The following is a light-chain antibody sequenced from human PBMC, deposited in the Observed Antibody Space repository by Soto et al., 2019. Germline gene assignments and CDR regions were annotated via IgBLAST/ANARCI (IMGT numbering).Light chain of an antibody. CDR1: QSVSSRF. CDR3: QQYGNSPPYT. CDR2: GAS. Sequence: EIVLTQSPGPLSLSPGERATLSCRASQSVSSRFLAWYQHKPGQAPRLLIYGASSRATVIPDRFSGSGSGTDFILTISRLEPEDLAVYYCQQYGNSPPYTFGQGTKLEIK. V-gene: IGKV3-20*01. J-gene: IGKJ2*01.